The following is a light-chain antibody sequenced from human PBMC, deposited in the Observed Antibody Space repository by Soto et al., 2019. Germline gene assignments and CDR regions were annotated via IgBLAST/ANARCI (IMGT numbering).Light chain of an antibody. CDR2: EIN. CDR3: SSYAGRNTLL. CDR1: SSDIGYYNY. J-gene: IGLJ2*01. Sequence: QSALTQPPSASGSPGQSVTISCTGTSSDIGYYNYVSWYQQHPGKAPKLIIYEINKRPSGVPDRFSGSKSGNTASLTVSGLQAEDEADYYCSSYAGRNTLLFGGGTKLTVL. V-gene: IGLV2-8*01.